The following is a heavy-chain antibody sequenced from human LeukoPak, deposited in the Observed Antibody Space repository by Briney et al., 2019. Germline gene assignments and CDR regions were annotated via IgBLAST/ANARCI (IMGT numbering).Heavy chain of an antibody. CDR2: INPSGGST. V-gene: IGHV1-46*01. CDR3: ARAPAVSSHYFDY. J-gene: IGHJ4*02. CDR1: GYTFTSYY. D-gene: IGHD6-13*01. Sequence: ASVKVSCKASGYTFTSYYLHWVRQAPGQGLEWMGTINPSGGSTDYAQKFQGRVAMTRDTSTSTVYMELSSLRSEDTAVYYCARAPAVSSHYFDYWGQGTLVTVSS.